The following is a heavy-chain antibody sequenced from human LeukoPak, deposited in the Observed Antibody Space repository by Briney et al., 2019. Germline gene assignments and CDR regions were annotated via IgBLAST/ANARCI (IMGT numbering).Heavy chain of an antibody. CDR3: ARRFAGYSSSWPFDY. Sequence: EESLKISCKGSGYSFTSYWIGWVRQMPGKGLEWMGIIYPGDSDTRYSPSFQGQVTISADKSISTAYLQWSSLKASDTAMYYCARRFAGYSSSWPFDYWGQGTLVTVSS. J-gene: IGHJ4*02. CDR1: GYSFTSYW. D-gene: IGHD6-13*01. V-gene: IGHV5-51*01. CDR2: IYPGDSDT.